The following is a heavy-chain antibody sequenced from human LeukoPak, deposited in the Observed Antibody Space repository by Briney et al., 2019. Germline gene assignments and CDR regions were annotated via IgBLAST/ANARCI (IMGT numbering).Heavy chain of an antibody. CDR2: LASDENNR. J-gene: IGHJ4*02. CDR1: GLTISDSW. Sequence: GGSLRLSCAASGLTISDSWIHWVRQVPGKGLMWVSRLASDENNRIYADSVKGRFTISRDTAKNTLFLQMNSLRVEDTGFYYCARDAGWGRLDSWGQGALVTVSS. CDR3: ARDAGWGRLDS. V-gene: IGHV3-74*01. D-gene: IGHD3-16*01.